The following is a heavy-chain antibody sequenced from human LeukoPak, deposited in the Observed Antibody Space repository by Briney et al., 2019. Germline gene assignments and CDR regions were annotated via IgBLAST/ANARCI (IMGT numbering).Heavy chain of an antibody. J-gene: IGHJ3*02. Sequence: KPGGSLRLSCAASGFTFNTYSMNWVRQAPGKGLQWVSSISSTGTYIYYPDSLKGRFTISRDNAKNSLYMQMNSLRVEDTAVYYSLRDGPGPDRYGDYAKDAFDIWGQGTMVTVSS. CDR2: ISSTGTYI. D-gene: IGHD4-17*01. CDR1: GFTFNTYS. CDR3: LRDGPGPDRYGDYAKDAFDI. V-gene: IGHV3-21*01.